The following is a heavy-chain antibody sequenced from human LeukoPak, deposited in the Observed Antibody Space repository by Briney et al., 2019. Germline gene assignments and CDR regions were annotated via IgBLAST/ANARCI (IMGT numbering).Heavy chain of an antibody. CDR1: GVSFSGYY. CDR2: INHSGST. V-gene: IGHV4-34*01. CDR3: ARDGVYGSGISWFDL. D-gene: IGHD3-10*01. Sequence: SETLSLTCAVYGVSFSGYYWSWLRQPPGKGREWIGEINHSGSTNYNPSLKSRVTISVDTSKNQFSLKLSSVTAADTAVYYCARDGVYGSGISWFDLWGQGTLVTVSS. J-gene: IGHJ5*02.